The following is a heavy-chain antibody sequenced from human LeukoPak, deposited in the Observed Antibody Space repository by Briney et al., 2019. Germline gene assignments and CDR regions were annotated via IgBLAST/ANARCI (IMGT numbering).Heavy chain of an antibody. CDR1: GGSFSGYY. D-gene: IGHD2-2*01. Sequence: SETLSLTCAVYGGSFSGYYWSWIRQPPGKGLEWIGEINHSGSTNYNPSLKSRVTISVDTSKNQFSLKLSSVTAADTAVYYCAKKVVFCRSTTSHPIHDYWAKETLSTSPQ. V-gene: IGHV4-34*01. J-gene: IGHJ4*01. CDR3: AKKVVFCRSTTSHPIHDY. CDR2: INHSGST.